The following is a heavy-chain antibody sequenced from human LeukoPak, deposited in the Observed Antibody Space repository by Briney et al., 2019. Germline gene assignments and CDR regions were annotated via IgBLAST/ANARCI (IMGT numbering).Heavy chain of an antibody. V-gene: IGHV3-23*01. CDR2: ISGSVGST. CDR3: AKELGYSYGDRFDY. J-gene: IGHJ4*02. CDR1: GFTFSSYA. D-gene: IGHD5-18*01. Sequence: GGSLRLSCAPSGFTFSSYAMSWVRQAPGKGLEWVSAISGSVGSTYYADSVKGRLTISTDNSKNTLYLQMSSLRAEHTAVYYCAKELGYSYGDRFDYWGQGTLVTVSS.